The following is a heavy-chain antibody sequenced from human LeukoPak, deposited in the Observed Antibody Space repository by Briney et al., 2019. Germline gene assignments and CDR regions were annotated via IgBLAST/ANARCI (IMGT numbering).Heavy chain of an antibody. CDR1: GFTFSSYS. CDR3: ARDKGTSGDY. J-gene: IGHJ4*02. D-gene: IGHD1-1*01. CDR2: ISSRGSSI. Sequence: GGSLRLSCAASGFTFSSYSMNWVRQAPGKGLEWVSYISSRGSSIYYADSVKGRFTISRDNAKNSLYLQLNSLRAEDTAVYYCARDKGTSGDYWGQGTLVTVSS. V-gene: IGHV3-48*01.